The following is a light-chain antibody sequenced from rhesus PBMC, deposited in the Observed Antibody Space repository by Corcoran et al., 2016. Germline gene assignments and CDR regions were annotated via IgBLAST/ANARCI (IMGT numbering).Light chain of an antibody. CDR2: GAS. J-gene: IGKJ4*01. V-gene: IGKV3-42*03. CDR1: QSVSSD. CDR3: QQYSNWPLT. Sequence: EIVLTQSPATLSLSSGERATLSCRASQSVSSDLAWYQQKPGQAPSLLIFGASTRATGVPDRFSGSGSGTDFSLTISSLEPEDFAVYYCQQYSNWPLTFGGGTKVEIK.